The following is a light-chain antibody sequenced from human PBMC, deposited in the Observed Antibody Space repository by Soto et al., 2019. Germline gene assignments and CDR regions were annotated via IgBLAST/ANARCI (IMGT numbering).Light chain of an antibody. CDR3: SSYTSSSMGYA. V-gene: IGLV2-14*01. J-gene: IGLJ1*01. CDR1: SSDVGGYNY. Sequence: QSALTQPASVSGSPGQSITISCTGTSSDVGGYNYVSWYQQHPGKAPKLMIYDVSNRPSGVSNRFSGSKSGNTASLTISGLQAEDEADYYCSSYTSSSMGYAFGTGTKLTVL. CDR2: DVS.